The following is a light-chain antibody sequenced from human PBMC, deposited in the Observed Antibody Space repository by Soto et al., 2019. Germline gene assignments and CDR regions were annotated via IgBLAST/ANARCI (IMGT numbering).Light chain of an antibody. J-gene: IGKJ5*01. V-gene: IGKV3-11*01. CDR1: QSVHNF. CDR3: QQRSNWPPIT. CDR2: GAS. Sequence: EIVLAQSPATLSLSPWDRAALSCEASQSVHNFLAWYQQKPGQAPRLLIYGASTRAAGIPARFSGSGSGTDFTLTISSLEPEDFAVYYCQQRSNWPPITFGQGTRLEIK.